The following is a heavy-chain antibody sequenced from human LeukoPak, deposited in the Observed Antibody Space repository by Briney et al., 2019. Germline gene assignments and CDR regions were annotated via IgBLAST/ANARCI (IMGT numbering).Heavy chain of an antibody. CDR2: IYSTGST. J-gene: IGHJ4*02. CDR1: GGSISSYY. CDR3: ARQIASAGTAGFDF. V-gene: IGHV4-4*07. Sequence: SETLSLTCTVSGGSISSYYWSWIRQPAGKGLEWIGRIYSTGSTNYNPSLKNRVTMSVDTSKNQFSLRLRSVTAADTAVYYCARQIASAGTAGFDFSGQGALVTVSS. D-gene: IGHD6-13*01.